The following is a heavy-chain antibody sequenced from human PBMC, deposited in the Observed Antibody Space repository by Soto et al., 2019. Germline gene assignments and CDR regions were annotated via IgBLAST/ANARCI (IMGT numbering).Heavy chain of an antibody. D-gene: IGHD2-2*01. J-gene: IGHJ5*02. CDR3: ARGVRIQVPAPLGS. Sequence: QVQLVQSGAEVKKPGSSVKVPCKVSGGTFSSYTITWVRQAPGQGLEWMGRIVPILDKTNYAPEFQGRLTIDAAKSATAAFRELRGLRFEDAANYYCARGVRIQVPAPLGSWGQGTLVTVSS. V-gene: IGHV1-69*08. CDR1: GGTFSSYT. CDR2: IVPILDKT.